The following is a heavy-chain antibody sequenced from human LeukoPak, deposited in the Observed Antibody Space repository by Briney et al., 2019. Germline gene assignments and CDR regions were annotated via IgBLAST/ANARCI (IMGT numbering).Heavy chain of an antibody. CDR3: ARDRRIQLWLAEGYYYGMDV. CDR1: GYTFTSYG. D-gene: IGHD5-18*01. J-gene: IGHJ6*02. CDR2: IIPIFGTA. Sequence: SVKVSCKASGYTFTSYGISWVRQAPGQGLEWMGGIIPIFGTANYAQKFQGRVTITADESTSTAYMELSSLRSEDTAVYYCARDRRIQLWLAEGYYYGMDVWGQGTTVTVSS. V-gene: IGHV1-69*13.